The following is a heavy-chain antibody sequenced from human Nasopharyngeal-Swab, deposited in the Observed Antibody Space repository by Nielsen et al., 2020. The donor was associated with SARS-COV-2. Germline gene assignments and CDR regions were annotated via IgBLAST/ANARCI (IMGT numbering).Heavy chain of an antibody. CDR2: INVGNGNT. V-gene: IGHV1-3*01. D-gene: IGHD4-17*01. Sequence: WVRQAPGQRLEWMGWINVGNGNTKYSQKFQGRVTITRDTSASTAYMELSSLRSEDTAVYYCAREDYGDLGGYWGQGTLVTVSS. CDR3: AREDYGDLGGY. J-gene: IGHJ4*02.